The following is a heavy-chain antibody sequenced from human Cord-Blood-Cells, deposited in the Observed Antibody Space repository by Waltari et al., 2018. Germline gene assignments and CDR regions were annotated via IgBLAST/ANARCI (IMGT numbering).Heavy chain of an antibody. CDR1: GFTFSSYG. CDR3: ARGDVLRYFDWLLHPDY. V-gene: IGHV3-33*01. CDR2: IWYDGSNK. Sequence: QVQLVESGGGVVQPGRSLRLSCAASGFTFSSYGMHWVRRAPGKGLEWVAVIWYDGSNKYYADSVKGRFTISRDNSKNTLYLQMNSLRAEDTAVYYCARGDVLRYFDWLLHPDYWGQGTLVTVSS. J-gene: IGHJ4*02. D-gene: IGHD3-9*01.